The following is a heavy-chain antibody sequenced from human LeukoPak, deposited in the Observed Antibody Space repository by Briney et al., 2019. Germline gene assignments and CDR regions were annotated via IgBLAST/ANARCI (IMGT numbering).Heavy chain of an antibody. CDR3: ARVTRYCSSTSCRRTYYYYGMDV. J-gene: IGHJ6*02. CDR1: GGTFSSYA. Sequence: GASVKVSCKASGGTFSSYAISWVRQAPGQGLEWMGGIIPIFGTANYAQKFQGRVTITADESTSTAYMELSSLRSEDTAVYYCARVTRYCSSTSCRRTYYYYGMDVWGQGTTVTVSS. V-gene: IGHV1-69*13. D-gene: IGHD2-2*01. CDR2: IIPIFGTA.